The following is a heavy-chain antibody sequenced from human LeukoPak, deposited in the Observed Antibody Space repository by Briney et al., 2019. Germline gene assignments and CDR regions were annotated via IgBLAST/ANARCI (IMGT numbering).Heavy chain of an antibody. CDR1: GFTFDDYA. CDR2: ISWDGGST. D-gene: IGHD6-25*01. Sequence: SGGSLRLSCAASGFTFDDYAMHWVRQAPGKGLEWVSLISWDGGSTYYADSVKGRFTISRDNSKNSLYLQMNSLRAEDTALYYRAKTSGYEDLYYFDYWGQGTLVTVSS. J-gene: IGHJ4*02. V-gene: IGHV3-43D*03. CDR3: AKTSGYEDLYYFDY.